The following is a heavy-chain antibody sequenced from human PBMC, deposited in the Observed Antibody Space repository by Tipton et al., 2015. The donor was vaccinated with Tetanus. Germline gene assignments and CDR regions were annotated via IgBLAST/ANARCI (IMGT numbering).Heavy chain of an antibody. Sequence: TLSLTCTVSGASIRSGGYFWNWVRQHPGKGLEWIGYIYYSGDTYINPSLKSRVAMSVDTSKNQFFLNVGSVTAADTAVYYCAREQAATGTSLFDYWGQGALVTVSS. CDR2: IYYSGDT. D-gene: IGHD6-13*01. CDR1: GASIRSGGYF. V-gene: IGHV4-31*03. CDR3: AREQAATGTSLFDY. J-gene: IGHJ4*02.